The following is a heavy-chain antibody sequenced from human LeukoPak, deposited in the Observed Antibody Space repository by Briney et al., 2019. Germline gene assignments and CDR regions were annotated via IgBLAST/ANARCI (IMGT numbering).Heavy chain of an antibody. Sequence: GGSLRLSCAASGFTVRSNYMRWVRQPPGKGLEWVSVINAGGSTSYADSVKGRFTISRDYSKNTLYLQMSSLRAEDTALYYCARVGYPTGFFRFAYWGQGTLVTVSS. CDR1: GFTVRSNY. J-gene: IGHJ4*02. CDR2: INAGGST. D-gene: IGHD3-3*01. CDR3: ARVGYPTGFFRFAY. V-gene: IGHV3-53*01.